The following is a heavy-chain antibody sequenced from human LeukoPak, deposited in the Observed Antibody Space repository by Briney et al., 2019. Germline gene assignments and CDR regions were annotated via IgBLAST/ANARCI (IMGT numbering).Heavy chain of an antibody. V-gene: IGHV3-48*01. J-gene: IGHJ4*02. D-gene: IGHD1-26*01. CDR2: ITSSSSLI. CDR1: GFTFSSYS. Sequence: TGGSLRLSCAASGFTFSSYSMNWVRQAPGKGLEWVSYITSSSSLIYYADSVQGRFTISRDNAKNSLFLQMNSLRAEDTAVYYCARSSSGAKDYWGQGTLVTVSS. CDR3: ARSSSGAKDY.